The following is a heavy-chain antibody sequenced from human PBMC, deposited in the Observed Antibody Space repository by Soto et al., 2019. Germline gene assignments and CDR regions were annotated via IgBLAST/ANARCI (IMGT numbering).Heavy chain of an antibody. CDR1: GGSFSGYY. CDR3: ARPGGASDIVVVPAAQKGHFDD. J-gene: IGHJ4*02. CDR2: INHSGST. V-gene: IGHV4-34*01. D-gene: IGHD2-2*01. Sequence: PSETLSLTCAVYGGSFSGYYWSWIRQPPGKGLEWIGEINHSGSTNYNPSLKSRVTISVDTSKNQFSLKLSSVTAADTAVYYCARPGGASDIVVVPAAQKGHFDDWGQGTLVTVSS.